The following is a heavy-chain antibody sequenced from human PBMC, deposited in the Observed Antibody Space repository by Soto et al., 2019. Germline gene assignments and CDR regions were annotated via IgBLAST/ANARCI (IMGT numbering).Heavy chain of an antibody. V-gene: IGHV3-23*01. CDR3: VKDWSGDKCPCIDV. Sequence: EAQLSESGGDSVQPGGSLRLSCGASGFTFSTHAMSWVRRFPGKGLQWASAISGSGDRTYYVDSVKGRFTIARDNSRNMLDLQMNSLSAEDTAIYYCVKDWSGDKCPCIDVWGPGTTVTVSS. CDR2: ISGSGDRT. CDR1: GFTFSTHA. J-gene: IGHJ6*02. D-gene: IGHD3-3*01.